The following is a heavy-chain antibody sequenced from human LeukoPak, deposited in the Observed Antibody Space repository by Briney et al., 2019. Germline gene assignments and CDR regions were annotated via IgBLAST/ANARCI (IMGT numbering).Heavy chain of an antibody. CDR2: INQDASEI. CDR1: GFTFSTYW. D-gene: IGHD2-21*02. CDR3: ATDRDNSDWQKRFDS. V-gene: IGHV3-7*01. J-gene: IGHJ4*02. Sequence: GSLRLSCAASGFTFSTYWMNWYRQAPGKGLEWVGNINQDASEINYVDSVRGRFTISRENAKNSLHLQMNSLRAEDTAVYYCATDRDNSDWQKRFDSWGQGTLVTVSS.